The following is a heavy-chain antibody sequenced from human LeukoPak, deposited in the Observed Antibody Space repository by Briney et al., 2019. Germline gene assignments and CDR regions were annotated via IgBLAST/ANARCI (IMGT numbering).Heavy chain of an antibody. CDR3: AGSLRRGGIAVADLYYYYYMDV. CDR1: GYTFTIYY. D-gene: IGHD6-19*01. J-gene: IGHJ6*03. Sequence: ASVKVSCKASGYTFTIYYVHWVRQAPGQGLEWMGLINPSGSSTNYAQKFQGRVTMTRDTSTGTVYMELSSLRSEDTAVYYCAGSLRRGGIAVADLYYYYYMDVWGKGTTVTVSS. V-gene: IGHV1-46*01. CDR2: INPSGSST.